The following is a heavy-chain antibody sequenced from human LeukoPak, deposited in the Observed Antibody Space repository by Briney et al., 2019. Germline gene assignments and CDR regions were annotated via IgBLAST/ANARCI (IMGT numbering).Heavy chain of an antibody. Sequence: GASVKVSCKASGYTFTGYYMHWVRQAPGQGLEWMGWINPNSGGTNYAQKFQGRVTMTRDTSISTAYMELSRLRSDDTAVYYCAIIKGSAAPRESAEYFQHWGQGTLVTVSP. J-gene: IGHJ1*01. CDR3: AIIKGSAAPRESAEYFQH. D-gene: IGHD2-2*01. CDR1: GYTFTGYY. V-gene: IGHV1-2*02. CDR2: INPNSGGT.